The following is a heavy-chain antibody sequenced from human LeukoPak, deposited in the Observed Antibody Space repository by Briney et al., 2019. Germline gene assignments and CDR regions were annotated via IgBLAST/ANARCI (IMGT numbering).Heavy chain of an antibody. Sequence: ASVKVSCKASGYTFTSYDINWVRQATGQGLEWMGWMNPNSGNTGYAQKFQGRVTITRNTSISTAYMELSSLRSEDTAVYYCAREPRCVSRGNSPECPIDYWGQGTLVTVSS. CDR3: AREPRCVSRGNSPECPIDY. CDR1: GYTFTSYD. D-gene: IGHD4-23*01. V-gene: IGHV1-8*03. J-gene: IGHJ4*02. CDR2: MNPNSGNT.